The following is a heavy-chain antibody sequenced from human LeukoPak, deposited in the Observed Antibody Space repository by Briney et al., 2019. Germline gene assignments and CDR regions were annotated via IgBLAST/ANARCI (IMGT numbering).Heavy chain of an antibody. CDR2: IYSGGST. CDR1: GFTVSYNY. CDR3: ARDLPPMVRGGKDY. J-gene: IGHJ4*02. V-gene: IGHV3-53*01. D-gene: IGHD3-10*01. Sequence: GGSLRRSCATSGFTVSYNYMTWVRQAPGKGLEWVSVIYSGGSTYYADSVKGRFTISRDNSKNTLYLQMNSLRAEDTAVYYCARDLPPMVRGGKDYWGQGTLVTVSS.